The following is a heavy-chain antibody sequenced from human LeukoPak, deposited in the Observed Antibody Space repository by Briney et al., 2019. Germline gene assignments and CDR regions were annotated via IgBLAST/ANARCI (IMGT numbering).Heavy chain of an antibody. CDR3: ARDAVSTTTAGGIDY. CDR2: IIPIFGTA. Sequence: SVKVSCKASGGTFSSYAISWVRQAPGQGLEWMGRIIPIFGTANYAQKFQGRVTVTTEASTSTAYMELRSLTSYDTAVYYCARDAVSTTTAGGIDYWGQGTLVTVSS. CDR1: GGTFSSYA. J-gene: IGHJ4*02. V-gene: IGHV1-69*05. D-gene: IGHD5/OR15-5a*01.